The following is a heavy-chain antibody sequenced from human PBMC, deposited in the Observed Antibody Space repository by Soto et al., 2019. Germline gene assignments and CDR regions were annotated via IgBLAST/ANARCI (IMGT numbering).Heavy chain of an antibody. J-gene: IGHJ4*02. Sequence: SETLSLTCSVSNGSINTAGHFWSWLRQHPGKGLEWLGYIYYTGSTYYNPALQRRAVFSIDTSKTRFSLKLTPVTAADTAVYYCARAAPRYCSGGSCYSGRDYWGQGTLVT. CDR3: ARAAPRYCSGGSCYSGRDY. V-gene: IGHV4-31*03. D-gene: IGHD2-15*01. CDR2: IYYTGST. CDR1: NGSINTAGHF.